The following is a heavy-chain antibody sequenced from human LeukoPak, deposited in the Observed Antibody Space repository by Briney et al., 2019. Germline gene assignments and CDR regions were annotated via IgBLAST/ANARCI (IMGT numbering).Heavy chain of an antibody. J-gene: IGHJ4*02. CDR3: ARKETIFGDWGFDY. D-gene: IGHD3-3*01. V-gene: IGHV1-2*02. CDR1: GYTFTGYY. CDR2: INPNSGGT. Sequence: GASVKVSCKASGYTFTGYYMHWVRQAPGQGLEWMGWINPNSGGTNYAQKFQGRVTMTRDMSTSTVYMELSSLRSEDTAVYYCARKETIFGDWGFDYWGQGTLVTVSS.